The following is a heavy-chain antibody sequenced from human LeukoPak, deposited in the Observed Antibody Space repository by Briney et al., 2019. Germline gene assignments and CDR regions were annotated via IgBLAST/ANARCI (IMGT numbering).Heavy chain of an antibody. CDR1: GYSISSGYY. D-gene: IGHD5-18*01. CDR2: IYHSGST. CDR3: ASTLGAMGTDAFDI. Sequence: SETLSLTCTVSGYSISSGYYWGWIRQPPGKGLEWIGSIYHSGSTYYNPSLKSRVTISVDTSKNQFSLKLSSVTAADTAVYYCASTLGAMGTDAFDIWGQGTMVTVSS. V-gene: IGHV4-38-2*02. J-gene: IGHJ3*02.